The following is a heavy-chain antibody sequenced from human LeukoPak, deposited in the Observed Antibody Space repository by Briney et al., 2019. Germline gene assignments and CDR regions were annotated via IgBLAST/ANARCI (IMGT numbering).Heavy chain of an antibody. J-gene: IGHJ5*02. CDR3: AKGDKMLTWRRTYNRFDP. V-gene: IGHV3-30*02. D-gene: IGHD3-16*01. Sequence: PGGSLRLSCAASGFTFSSYDMHWVRQAPGKGLDWGAFIHHDGSNKYYADSVRGRFTMSRDNSKNTLYLQMNSLRAGDTAVYFCAKGDKMLTWRRTYNRFDPWGQGTLVTVSS. CDR1: GFTFSSYD. CDR2: IHHDGSNK.